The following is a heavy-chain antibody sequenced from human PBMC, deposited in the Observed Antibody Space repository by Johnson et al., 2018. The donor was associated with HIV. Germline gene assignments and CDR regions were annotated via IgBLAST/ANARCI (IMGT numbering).Heavy chain of an antibody. Sequence: VQLVESGGGLAQPGGSLRLSCAASGFTFSSYDMHWVRQATGKGLEWVSAISASGRDIYYGDSVKGRFTISRDNSKNTLYLQMNSLRAEDTAVYYCAKGPWDLPHAFDIWGQGTMVTVSS. CDR3: AKGPWDLPHAFDI. J-gene: IGHJ3*02. V-gene: IGHV3-23*04. CDR2: ISASGRDI. CDR1: GFTFSSYD. D-gene: IGHD1-26*01.